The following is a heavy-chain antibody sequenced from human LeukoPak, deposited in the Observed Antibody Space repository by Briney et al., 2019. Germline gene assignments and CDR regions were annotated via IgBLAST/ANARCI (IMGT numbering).Heavy chain of an antibody. CDR3: ARESLYPVVRGVITHFDY. CDR1: GFTFSSYW. J-gene: IGHJ4*02. Sequence: GGSLRLSCAASGFTFSSYWMSWVRQAPGKGLEWVANIKQDGSEKYYVDSVKGRFTISRDNAKNSLYLQMNSLRAEDTAVYYCARESLYPVVRGVITHFDYWGQGTLVTVSS. V-gene: IGHV3-7*01. CDR2: IKQDGSEK. D-gene: IGHD3-10*01.